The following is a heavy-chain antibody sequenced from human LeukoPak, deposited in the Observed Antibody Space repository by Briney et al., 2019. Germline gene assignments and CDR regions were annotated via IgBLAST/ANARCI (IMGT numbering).Heavy chain of an antibody. CDR1: GGSIDSYY. CDR3: ARPVGSSWYYFDY. Sequence: PSETLSLTCTVSGGSIDSYYWSWIRQPPGKGLEWIGYIYYSGTTNYNPSLKSRVTISVDTSKNQFSLKLSSVTAADTAVYYCARPVGSSWYYFDYWGQGTLVTVSS. D-gene: IGHD6-13*01. V-gene: IGHV4-59*01. J-gene: IGHJ4*02. CDR2: IYYSGTT.